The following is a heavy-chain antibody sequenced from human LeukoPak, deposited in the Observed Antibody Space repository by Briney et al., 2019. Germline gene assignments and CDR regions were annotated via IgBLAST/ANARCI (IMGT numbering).Heavy chain of an antibody. CDR2: INPNSGGT. V-gene: IGHV1-2*04. CDR3: ARDVKAGYSSPTYGMDV. D-gene: IGHD6-13*01. J-gene: IGHJ6*02. Sequence: ASVKVSSKASGYTFTGYYMHWVRQAPGQGLEWMGWINPNSGGTNYAQKFQGWVTMTRNTSISTAYMELSRLRSDDTAVYYCARDVKAGYSSPTYGMDVWGQGTTVTVSS. CDR1: GYTFTGYY.